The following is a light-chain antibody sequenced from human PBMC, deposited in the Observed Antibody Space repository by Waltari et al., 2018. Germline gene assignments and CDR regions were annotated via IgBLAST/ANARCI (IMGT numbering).Light chain of an antibody. V-gene: IGLV1-44*01. CDR2: VNN. J-gene: IGLJ3*02. CDR1: SSNIGSNT. CDR3: AAWDVSLNGVV. Sequence: QSVLTQAHSASGTPGQSVAISCSGSSSNIGSNTVNWYQQVPGTAPKLLIYVNNERPSGVPDRFSGSKSGTSASLAISGLQSEDEADYYCAAWDVSLNGVVFGGGTKVTVL.